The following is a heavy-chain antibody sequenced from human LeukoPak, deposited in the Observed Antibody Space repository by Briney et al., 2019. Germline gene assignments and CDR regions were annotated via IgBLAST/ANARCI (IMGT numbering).Heavy chain of an antibody. CDR1: GRSFSGYY. J-gene: IGHJ5*02. Sequence: PSETLSLTCAVYGRSFSGYYWSWIRQPPGKGLEWIGEINHSGSTNYNTSLKSRVTISVDTSKNQFSLKLSSVTAADTAVYYCASLGYCSGGNCYSNWFDPWGQGTLVTVSS. D-gene: IGHD2-15*01. CDR3: ASLGYCSGGNCYSNWFDP. CDR2: INHSGST. V-gene: IGHV4-34*01.